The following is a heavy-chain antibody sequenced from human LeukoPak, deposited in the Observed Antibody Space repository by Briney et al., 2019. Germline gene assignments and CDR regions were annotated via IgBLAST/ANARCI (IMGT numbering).Heavy chain of an antibody. Sequence: GGSLRLSCAASGFTFSSYAMSWVRQAPGKGLEWVSAISGSGGSTYYADSVKGRFTISRDNSKNTLYLQMNSLRAEDTAVYYCAKTMIVVVIKRNAFDIWGQGTMVTVSS. CDR2: ISGSGGST. J-gene: IGHJ3*02. D-gene: IGHD3-22*01. CDR1: GFTFSSYA. CDR3: AKTMIVVVIKRNAFDI. V-gene: IGHV3-23*01.